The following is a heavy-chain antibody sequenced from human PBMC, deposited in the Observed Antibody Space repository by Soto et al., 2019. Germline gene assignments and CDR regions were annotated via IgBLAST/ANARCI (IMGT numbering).Heavy chain of an antibody. CDR2: INHSGSA. CDR3: ARVSRGYYDS. V-gene: IGHV4-34*01. J-gene: IGHJ4*02. Sequence: QVQLQQWGAGLLKPSETLSITCAVYGDSFNNYFWTWIRQSPGKGLEWIGEINHSGSANYNPSLGIRVTLSVDKAKWQFSLKLPSVTAAATAVYYCARVSRGYYDSWGQGTLVTVSS. CDR1: GDSFNNYF.